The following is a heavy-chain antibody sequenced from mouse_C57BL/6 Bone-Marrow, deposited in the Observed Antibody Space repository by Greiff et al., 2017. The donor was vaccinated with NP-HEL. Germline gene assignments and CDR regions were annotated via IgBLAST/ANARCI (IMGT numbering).Heavy chain of an antibody. D-gene: IGHD1-1*01. CDR1: GFNIKDYY. Sequence: VQLQQSGAELVKPGASVKLSCTASGFNIKDYYMHWVKQRTEQGLEWIGRIDPEDGETKYAPKFPGKATITADTSSNTAYLQLSSLTSEDTAVYYCALITTVVEDYWGQGTTLTVSS. CDR3: ALITTVVEDY. J-gene: IGHJ2*01. CDR2: IDPEDGET. V-gene: IGHV14-2*01.